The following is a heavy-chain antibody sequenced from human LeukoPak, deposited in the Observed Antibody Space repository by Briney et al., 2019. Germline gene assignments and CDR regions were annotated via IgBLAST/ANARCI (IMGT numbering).Heavy chain of an antibody. CDR1: GGSISNYY. CDR2: IYYSGST. CDR3: ARLDSSGWGYFDY. D-gene: IGHD6-19*01. J-gene: IGHJ4*02. Sequence: PSETLSLTCTVSGGSISNYYYGWIRQPPGKGLEWIGYIYYSGSTNYNPSLKSRVTLSVDTSKNQFSLKLSSVTAADTAVYYCARLDSSGWGYFDYWGQGTLVTVSS. V-gene: IGHV4-59*01.